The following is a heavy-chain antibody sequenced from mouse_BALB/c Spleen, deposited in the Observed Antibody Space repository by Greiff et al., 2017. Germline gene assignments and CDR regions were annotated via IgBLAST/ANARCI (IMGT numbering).Heavy chain of an antibody. CDR2: ISSGGSYT. V-gene: IGHV5-6*01. D-gene: IGHD3-1*01. Sequence: EVHLVESGGDLVKPGGSLKLSCAASGFTFSSYGMSWVRQTPDKRLEWVATISSGGSYTYYPDSVKGRFTISRDNAKNTLYLQMSSLKSEDTAMYYCARETGGLRFAYWGQGTLVTVSA. CDR3: ARETGGLRFAY. J-gene: IGHJ3*01. CDR1: GFTFSSYG.